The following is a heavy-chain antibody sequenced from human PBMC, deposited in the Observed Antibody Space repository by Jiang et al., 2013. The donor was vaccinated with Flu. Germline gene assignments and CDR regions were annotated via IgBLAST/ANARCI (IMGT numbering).Heavy chain of an antibody. D-gene: IGHD3-10*01. V-gene: IGHV4-59*08. CDR2: IYYSGST. Sequence: SLTCTVSGGSISSYYWSWIRQPPGKGLEWIGYIYYSGSTNYNPSLKSRVTISVDTSKNQFSLKLSSVTAADTAVYYCARHSYGSGSYSLDYWGQGTLVTVSS. J-gene: IGHJ4*02. CDR3: ARHSYGSGSYSLDY. CDR1: GGSISSYY.